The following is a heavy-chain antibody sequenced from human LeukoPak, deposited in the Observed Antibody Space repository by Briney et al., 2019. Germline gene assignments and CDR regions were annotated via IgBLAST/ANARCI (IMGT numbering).Heavy chain of an antibody. CDR2: IYEGETT. V-gene: IGHV4-38-2*02. CDR1: GYFITSGHY. D-gene: IGHD1-1*01. CDR3: ASNWNDFDY. J-gene: IGHJ4*02. Sequence: SETLSLTCTVSGYFITSGHYWGWTRQPPGKGLEWIGSIYEGETTYYNPSLKTRLTISLDTSKNQFSLKLSSVTAADTAVYYCASNWNDFDYWGQGILVTVSS.